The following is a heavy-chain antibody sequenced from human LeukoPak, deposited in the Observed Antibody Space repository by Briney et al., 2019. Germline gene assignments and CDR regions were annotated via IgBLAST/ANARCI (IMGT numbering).Heavy chain of an antibody. CDR3: ARGPRVIAFDI. V-gene: IGHV4-34*01. CDR1: GGSFSGYY. D-gene: IGHD3-10*01. Sequence: SETLSLTCAVYGGSFSGYYWSWIRQPPGKGLEWIGEINHSGGTNYNPSLKSRVTISVDTSKNQFSLKLSSVTAADTAVYYCARGPRVIAFDIWGQGTMVTVSS. J-gene: IGHJ3*02. CDR2: INHSGGT.